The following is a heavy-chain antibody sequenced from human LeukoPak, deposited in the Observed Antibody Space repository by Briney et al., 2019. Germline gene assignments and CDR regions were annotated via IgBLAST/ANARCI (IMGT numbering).Heavy chain of an antibody. J-gene: IGHJ4*02. CDR2: IYHTGSS. CDR3: ARLVARVRGVTYYFDY. Sequence: SQTLSLTCTVSGGSFSSGVYYWSWIRQHPGKGLDWIGHIYHTGSSYYNPTLKSRVTISVDTSKNQFSLRLKSVTAADTAVYYCARLVARVRGVTYYFDYWGQGTLVTVSS. CDR1: GGSFSSGVYY. V-gene: IGHV4-31*03. D-gene: IGHD3-10*01.